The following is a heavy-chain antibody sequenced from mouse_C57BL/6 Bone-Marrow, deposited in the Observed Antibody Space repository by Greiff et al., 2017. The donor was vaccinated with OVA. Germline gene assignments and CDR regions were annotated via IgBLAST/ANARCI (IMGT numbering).Heavy chain of an antibody. CDR2: IDPETGGT. V-gene: IGHV1-15*01. CDR1: GYTFTDYE. CDR3: TRNYFDY. Sequence: QVHVKQSGAELVRPGASVTLSCKASGYTFTDYEMHWVKQTPVHGLEWIGAIDPETGGTAYNQKFKGKAILTADKSSSTAYMELRSLTSEDSAVYYSTRNYFDYWGQGTTLTVSS. J-gene: IGHJ2*01.